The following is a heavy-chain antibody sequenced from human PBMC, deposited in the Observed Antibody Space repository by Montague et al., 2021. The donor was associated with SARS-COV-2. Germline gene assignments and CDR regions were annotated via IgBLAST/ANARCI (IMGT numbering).Heavy chain of an antibody. CDR3: ARIQAELWPNYYCYGMDV. Sequence: PALVIPTQTLTLTCTFSGFSLSTSGMCVSWIRQPPGKALEWLALIDWDDDKYYSTSLKTRLTISKDTSKNQVVLTMTNMDPVDTATYYCARIQAELWPNYYCYGMDVWGQGTTVTVSS. V-gene: IGHV2-70*01. CDR2: IDWDDDK. J-gene: IGHJ6*02. CDR1: GFSLSTSGMC. D-gene: IGHD5-18*01.